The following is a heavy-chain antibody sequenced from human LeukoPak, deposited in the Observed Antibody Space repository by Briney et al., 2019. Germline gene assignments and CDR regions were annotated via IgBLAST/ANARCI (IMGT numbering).Heavy chain of an antibody. J-gene: IGHJ4*02. V-gene: IGHV3-23*01. CDR3: AKDRMTTTSFDY. CDR1: GFTFSTYA. D-gene: IGHD4-11*01. CDR2: ISGSGGTT. Sequence: GGSLRLSCAASGFTFSTYAMSWVRQAPGKGLEWVSDISGSGGTTHYADSVKGRFTISRDNSKNTLYLQMNSLRAEDTAVYYCAKDRMTTTSFDYWGQGTLVTVSS.